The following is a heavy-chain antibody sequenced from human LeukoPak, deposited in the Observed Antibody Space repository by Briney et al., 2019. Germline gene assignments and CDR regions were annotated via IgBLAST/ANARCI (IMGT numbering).Heavy chain of an antibody. D-gene: IGHD3-16*01. CDR3: ARDWSLSTFGGVPDY. Sequence: ASVKVSCKASGYTFTSYYMHWVRQAPGQGLEWMGIINPSGGSTSYAQKFQGRVTMTRDTSTSTVYMELRSLRSDDTAVYYCARDWSLSTFGGVPDYWGQGTLVTVSS. J-gene: IGHJ4*02. CDR2: INPSGGST. CDR1: GYTFTSYY. V-gene: IGHV1-46*01.